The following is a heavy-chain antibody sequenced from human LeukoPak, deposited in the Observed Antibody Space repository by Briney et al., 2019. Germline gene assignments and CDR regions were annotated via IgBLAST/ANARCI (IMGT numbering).Heavy chain of an antibody. CDR1: RGSIRTADYY. D-gene: IGHD6-13*01. V-gene: IGHV4-39*01. J-gene: IGHJ5*01. Sequence: TSETLFLTCTVSRGSIRTADYYWAWVRQPPGEGLEWLGSIHFSGTPYFNLSLKSRVAVSIDTSKNQFSLKVTSVNASDTAVYFCARTSSWYAGAWFDSWGQGTLVTVSS. CDR3: ARTSSWYAGAWFDS. CDR2: IHFSGTP.